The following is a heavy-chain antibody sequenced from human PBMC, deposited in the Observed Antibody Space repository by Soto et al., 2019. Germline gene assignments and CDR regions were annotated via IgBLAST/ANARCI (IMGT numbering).Heavy chain of an antibody. CDR1: GGSITTNDYS. Sequence: SETLSLTCDVSGGSITTNDYSWNWIRQPPGKGLEWIGYIYHSGGTLYNPSLKSRVSMSVDRSKNQFSLRLNSVTAADTAVYYCARGYHCDATTCYAQPRFGPWGQGALVTVSS. V-gene: IGHV4-30-2*01. CDR2: IYHSGGT. D-gene: IGHD2-2*01. CDR3: ARGYHCDATTCYAQPRFGP. J-gene: IGHJ5*02.